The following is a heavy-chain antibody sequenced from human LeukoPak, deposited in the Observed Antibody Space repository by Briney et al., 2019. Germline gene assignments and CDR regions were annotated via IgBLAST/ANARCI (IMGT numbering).Heavy chain of an antibody. CDR1: GGSISSGSYY. J-gene: IGHJ4*02. Sequence: PSQTLSLTCAVSGGSISSGSYYWSWIRQPAGKGLEWIGRIYTSGSTNYNPSLKSRVTISVDTSKNQFSLKLSSVTAADTAVYYCAREATDYDFWSGYPKADYWGQGTLVTVSS. CDR3: AREATDYDFWSGYPKADY. CDR2: IYTSGST. V-gene: IGHV4-61*02. D-gene: IGHD3-3*01.